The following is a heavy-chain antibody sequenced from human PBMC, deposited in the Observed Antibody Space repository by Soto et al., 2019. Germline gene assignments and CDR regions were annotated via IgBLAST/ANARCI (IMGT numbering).Heavy chain of an antibody. CDR1: GFTFSSYS. CDR2: ISSSSSYI. D-gene: IGHD4-17*01. Sequence: GGSLRLSCAASGFTFSSYSMNWVRQAPGKGLEWVSSISSSSSYIYYADSVKGRFTISRDNAKNSLYLQMNSLRAEDTAVYYCARASQAYDYGDYGRGPGYYFDYWGQGTLVTVSS. V-gene: IGHV3-21*01. J-gene: IGHJ4*02. CDR3: ARASQAYDYGDYGRGPGYYFDY.